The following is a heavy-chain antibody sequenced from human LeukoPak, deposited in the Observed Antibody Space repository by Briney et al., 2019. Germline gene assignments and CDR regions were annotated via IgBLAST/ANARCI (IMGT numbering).Heavy chain of an antibody. V-gene: IGHV1-69*05. CDR1: GGTFSSYA. CDR2: IIPIFGTA. J-gene: IGHJ4*02. CDR3: ASTYCGGDCYSAPYYFDY. Sequence: ASVKVSCKASGGTFSSYAISWVRQAPGQGLEWMGRIIPIFGTANYAQKFQGRVTITTGESTSTAYMELSSLRSEDTAVYYCASTYCGGDCYSAPYYFDYWGQGTLVTVSS. D-gene: IGHD2-21*02.